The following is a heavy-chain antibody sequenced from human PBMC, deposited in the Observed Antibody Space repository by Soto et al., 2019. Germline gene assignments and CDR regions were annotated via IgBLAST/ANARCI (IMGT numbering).Heavy chain of an antibody. D-gene: IGHD3-10*01. V-gene: IGHV1-18*01. CDR3: ARADYYYGSGSYYNPSYYFDY. Sequence: ASVKVSCKASGYTFTSHGISWVRQAPGQGLEWMGWISAYNGNTNYAQKLQGRVTMTTDTSTSTAYMELRSLRSDDTAVYYCARADYYYGSGSYYNPSYYFDYWGQGTLVTVSS. J-gene: IGHJ4*02. CDR1: GYTFTSHG. CDR2: ISAYNGNT.